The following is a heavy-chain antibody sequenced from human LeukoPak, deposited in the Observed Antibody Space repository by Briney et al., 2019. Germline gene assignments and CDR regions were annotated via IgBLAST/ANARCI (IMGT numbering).Heavy chain of an antibody. Sequence: GGSLRLSRAASGFTFSSYAMSWVRQAPGKGLEWVSAISGSGGSTYYADSVKGRFTISRDNSKNTLYLQMNSLRADDTAVYYCAKDSNWGSDYYFDYWGQGTLVTVSS. CDR3: AKDSNWGSDYYFDY. V-gene: IGHV3-23*01. J-gene: IGHJ4*02. CDR1: GFTFSSYA. D-gene: IGHD7-27*01. CDR2: ISGSGGST.